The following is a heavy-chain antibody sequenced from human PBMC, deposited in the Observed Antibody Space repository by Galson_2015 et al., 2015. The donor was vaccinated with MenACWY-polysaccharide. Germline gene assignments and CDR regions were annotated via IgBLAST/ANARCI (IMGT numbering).Heavy chain of an antibody. J-gene: IGHJ4*02. V-gene: IGHV3-30*03. CDR1: GFTFSSYG. Sequence: SLRLSCAASGFTFSSYGMHWVRQAPGKGLEWVAVISYDGSNKYYADSVKGRFTISRDNSKNTLYLQMNNLRAEDTAVYYCAMAGTLDYWGQGTLVTVSS. CDR3: AMAGTLDY. D-gene: IGHD6-19*01. CDR2: ISYDGSNK.